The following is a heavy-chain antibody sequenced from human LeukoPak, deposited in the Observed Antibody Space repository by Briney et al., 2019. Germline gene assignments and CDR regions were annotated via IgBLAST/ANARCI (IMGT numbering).Heavy chain of an antibody. V-gene: IGHV4-38-2*02. D-gene: IGHD3-9*01. J-gene: IGHJ4*02. Sequence: SETLSLTCTVSGYSISSGYYWGWIRQPPGKGLEWIGSIYHSGSTYYNPFLKSRVTISVDTSKNQFSLRLSSVTAADTAVYYCARGNILTGYCFDFWGQGALVTVSS. CDR3: ARGNILTGYCFDF. CDR2: IYHSGST. CDR1: GYSISSGYY.